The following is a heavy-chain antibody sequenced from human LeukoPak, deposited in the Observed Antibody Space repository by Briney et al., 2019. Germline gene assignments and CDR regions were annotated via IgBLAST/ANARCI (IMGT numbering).Heavy chain of an antibody. Sequence: SVKVSCKASGGTFSSYAISWVRQAPGQGLEWMGGIIPIFGTANYAQKFQGRVTITADESTSTAYMELSSLRSEDTAVYYCARDQGSGGTMVRGVDYYYGMDVWGQGTTVTVSS. J-gene: IGHJ6*02. V-gene: IGHV1-69*13. CDR2: IIPIFGTA. CDR1: GGTFSSYA. D-gene: IGHD3-10*01. CDR3: ARDQGSGGTMVRGVDYYYGMDV.